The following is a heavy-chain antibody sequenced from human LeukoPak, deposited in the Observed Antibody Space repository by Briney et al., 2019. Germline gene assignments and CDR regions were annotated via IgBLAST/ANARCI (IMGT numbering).Heavy chain of an antibody. V-gene: IGHV3-23*01. CDR2: ISGTGGST. Sequence: GGSLRLSCAASGFTFSSYAMTWVRQAPGKGLEWVSAISGTGGSTYYADSVKGRFTISRDKSKNTLYLQMNSLRAEDTAVYCCAKENDYDILTGYGMDVWGQGTTVTVSS. CDR3: AKENDYDILTGYGMDV. CDR1: GFTFSSYA. D-gene: IGHD3-9*01. J-gene: IGHJ6*02.